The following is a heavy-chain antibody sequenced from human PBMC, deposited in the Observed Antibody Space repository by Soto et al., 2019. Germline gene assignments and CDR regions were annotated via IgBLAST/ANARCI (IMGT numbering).Heavy chain of an antibody. CDR2: VSFDGSDQ. Sequence: QVQLVESGGRVVQPGRSLRLSCAASGFTFRNSGMHWVRQTPGKGLEWVSLVSFDGSDQYYADSVKGRFTISRDNFNNTLFLQMNSLRAEDTAVYYCAKTLYGDSTGAFDSWGLGTLVTVSS. CDR1: GFTFRNSG. CDR3: AKTLYGDSTGAFDS. J-gene: IGHJ4*02. V-gene: IGHV3-30*18. D-gene: IGHD4-17*01.